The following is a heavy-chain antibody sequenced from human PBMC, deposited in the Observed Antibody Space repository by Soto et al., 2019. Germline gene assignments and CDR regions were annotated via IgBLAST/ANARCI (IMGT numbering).Heavy chain of an antibody. Sequence: ESGGGLVQPGGSLRLSCAASGFTFSSYDMHWVRQVAGKGLEWVSAIGVAGDTYYPDSVKGRFTISRENAKNSLYLQMNSLRAEDTAVYYCASGGWGSSWYEGGSRIDYWGQGTLVTASS. D-gene: IGHD6-13*01. CDR3: ASGGWGSSWYEGGSRIDY. CDR1: GFTFSSYD. CDR2: IGVAGDT. V-gene: IGHV3-13*01. J-gene: IGHJ4*02.